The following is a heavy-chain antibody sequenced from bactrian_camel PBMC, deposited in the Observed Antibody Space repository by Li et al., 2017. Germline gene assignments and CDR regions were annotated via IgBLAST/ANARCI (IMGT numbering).Heavy chain of an antibody. CDR1: GITFSRHD. CDR2: ITSLPSLFRAA. CDR3: TKDRSYGTRNWVQST. D-gene: IGHD3*01. V-gene: IGHV3S40*01. J-gene: IGHJ4*01. Sequence: DVQLVESGGGLVQPGESLRLSCVASGITFSRHDMSWVRQAPGKEVEWVAGITSLPSLFRAASYADSVKGRFTISRDNAKDTLYLQMNSLKPEDTAMYYCTKDRSYGTRNWVQSTRGQGTQVTV.